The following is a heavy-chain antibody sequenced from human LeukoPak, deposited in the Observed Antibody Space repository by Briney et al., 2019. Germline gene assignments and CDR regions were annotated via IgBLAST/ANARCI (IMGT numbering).Heavy chain of an antibody. D-gene: IGHD2-21*01. CDR2: ISYSGST. J-gene: IGHJ5*02. V-gene: IGHV4-59*01. CDR1: GGSISGYY. CDR3: ARVRDYVGGFDP. Sequence: SETLSLTCTVSGGSISGYYWNWIRQPPGKGLEWNGYISYSGSTNYNPSLRSRVTISVDTSENHFSLKVTSVTAADTAVYYCARVRDYVGGFDPWGQGILVTVSS.